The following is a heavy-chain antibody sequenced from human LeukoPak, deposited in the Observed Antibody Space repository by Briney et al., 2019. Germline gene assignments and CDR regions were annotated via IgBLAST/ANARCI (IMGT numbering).Heavy chain of an antibody. J-gene: IGHJ4*02. CDR3: ARDSGGDYVLDY. CDR2: IWYDGSNK. V-gene: IGHV3-33*01. CDR1: GFTFSSYG. D-gene: IGHD4-17*01. Sequence: GRSLRLSCAASGFTFSSYGMHWVRQAPGKGLEWVAVIWYDGSNKYYADSVEGRFTISRDNSKNTLYLQMNSLRAEDTAVYYCARDSGGDYVLDYWGQGTLVTVSS.